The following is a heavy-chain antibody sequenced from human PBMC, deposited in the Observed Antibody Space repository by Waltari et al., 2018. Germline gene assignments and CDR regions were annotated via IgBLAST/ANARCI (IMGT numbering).Heavy chain of an antibody. CDR3: AGISAVGSEYYYYGMDV. CDR1: GGTFTSYD. D-gene: IGHD6-25*01. J-gene: IGHJ6*02. CDR2: CIPIYGAA. V-gene: IGHV1-69*01. Sequence: QVQLVQSGAEVKKPGSSVKVSCKASGGTFTSYDISWVRQAPGQGLEWMRGCIPIYGAATYAEKCQDRVTITANESTSTAYMELMSLRSEDATVYYCAGISAVGSEYYYYGMDVWGQGTTVTVSS.